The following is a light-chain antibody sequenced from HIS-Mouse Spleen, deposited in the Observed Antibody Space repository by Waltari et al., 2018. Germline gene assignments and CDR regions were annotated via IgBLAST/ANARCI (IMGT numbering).Light chain of an antibody. CDR1: QSLLHSNGYNY. V-gene: IGKV2-28*01. CDR3: MQALQTSWT. CDR2: LGS. Sequence: DIVMTQSPLSLPATPGEPGSIPCRTSQSLLHSNGYNYLDWYLQKPGQSPQLLIYLGSNRASGGPDRFSGSGSGTDFTLKISRVEAEDVGVYYCMQALQTSWTFGQGTKVEIK. J-gene: IGKJ1*01.